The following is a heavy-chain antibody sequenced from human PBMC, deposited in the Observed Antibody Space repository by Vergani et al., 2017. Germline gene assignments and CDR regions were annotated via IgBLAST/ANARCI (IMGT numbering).Heavy chain of an antibody. D-gene: IGHD3-9*01. Sequence: QVQVVQSGAEVKKSGASVKVSCKTSGYTFSNYYMHWVRQAPGQGLEWMGIINPSGGHTNYAQKFQGRVTMTRDTSTSTVYMELSSLRSDDTAIYYCSRGDCGGLTGFLYWGQGTLVTVSA. CDR2: INPSGGHT. J-gene: IGHJ4*02. V-gene: IGHV1-46*03. CDR1: GYTFSNYY. CDR3: SRGDCGGLTGFLY.